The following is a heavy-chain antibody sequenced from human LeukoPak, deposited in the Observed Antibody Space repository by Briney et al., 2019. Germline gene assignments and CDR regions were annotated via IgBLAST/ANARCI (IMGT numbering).Heavy chain of an antibody. D-gene: IGHD6-13*01. Sequence: PSETLSLTCTVSVGSFSGYYWSCLRQPPGKGLEWMGYIYYSGSTNYNPSLTSRVTISVNTSKNQFSLKLSSVTAADTAVYYCARVIAAAGTEWFDPWGQGTLVTVSS. CDR3: ARVIAAAGTEWFDP. CDR1: VGSFSGYY. V-gene: IGHV4-59*01. J-gene: IGHJ5*02. CDR2: IYYSGST.